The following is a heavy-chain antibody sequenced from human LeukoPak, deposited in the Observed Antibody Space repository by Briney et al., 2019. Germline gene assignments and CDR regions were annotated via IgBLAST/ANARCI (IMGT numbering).Heavy chain of an antibody. D-gene: IGHD4-11*01. V-gene: IGHV3-48*03. CDR1: GFTFSSYE. Sequence: PGGSLRLXCAASGFTFSSYEMNWVRQAPGKVLEWVSYISSSGSTIYYADSVKGRFTISRDNAKNSLYLQMNSLRAEDTAVYYCARGWGYSNLDYWGQGTLVTVSS. CDR3: ARGWGYSNLDY. J-gene: IGHJ4*02. CDR2: ISSSGSTI.